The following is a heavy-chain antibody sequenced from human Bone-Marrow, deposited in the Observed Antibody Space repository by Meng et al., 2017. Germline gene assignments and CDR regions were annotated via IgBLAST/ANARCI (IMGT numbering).Heavy chain of an antibody. D-gene: IGHD3-10*01. V-gene: IGHV3-30*04. J-gene: IGHJ6*02. CDR1: GFTFSSYA. Sequence: GESLKISCAASGFTFSSYAMSWVRQAPGKGLEWVAVISYDGSNKYYADSVKGRFTISRDNSKNTLYLQMNSLRAEDTAVYYCASGYYYGSGSTYYYYYGMDVWGQGTTVTVSS. CDR2: ISYDGSNK. CDR3: ASGYYYGSGSTYYYYYGMDV.